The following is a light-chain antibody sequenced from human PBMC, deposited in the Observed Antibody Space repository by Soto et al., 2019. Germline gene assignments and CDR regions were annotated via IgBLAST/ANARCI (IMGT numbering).Light chain of an antibody. CDR3: LQHYAFPFT. V-gene: IGKV1-17*01. CDR2: TIS. CDR1: QDIRIS. J-gene: IGKJ3*01. Sequence: DIQMTQSPSSLSASVGDRVTITCRASQDIRISLDWFQQKPGTAPKRLIYTISKLQSGVPSRFSGGGSWTDFTLTTSSLQPEDSATYDCLQHYAFPFTVGPGTKVDLK.